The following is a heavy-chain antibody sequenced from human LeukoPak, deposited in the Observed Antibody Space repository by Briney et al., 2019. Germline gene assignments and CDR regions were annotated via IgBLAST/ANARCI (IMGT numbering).Heavy chain of an antibody. D-gene: IGHD3-22*01. CDR2: MNRNRGKT. Sequence: ASVKVSCKASGYTFTTYDINWVRQAAGQGREWMGRMNRNRGKTGYAQNFQGGLTITRKASISTAYMELSSLRSDDTAVYYCARTKPDNSEIYNWGQGTLVTVSS. CDR1: GYTFTTYD. J-gene: IGHJ4*02. V-gene: IGHV1-8*03. CDR3: ARTKPDNSEIYN.